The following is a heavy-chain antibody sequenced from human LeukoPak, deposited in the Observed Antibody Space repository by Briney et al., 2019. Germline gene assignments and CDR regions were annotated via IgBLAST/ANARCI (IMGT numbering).Heavy chain of an antibody. D-gene: IGHD5-12*01. CDR2: IIPIFGTA. V-gene: IGHV1-69*08. Sequence: GASVKVSCKASGDTFSNYTISWVRQAPGQGLEWMGRIIPIFGTANYAQKFQGRVTITADKSTSTAYMELSSLRSEDTAVYYCARFFSDYDVYWGQGTLVTVSS. CDR1: GDTFSNYT. J-gene: IGHJ4*02. CDR3: ARFFSDYDVY.